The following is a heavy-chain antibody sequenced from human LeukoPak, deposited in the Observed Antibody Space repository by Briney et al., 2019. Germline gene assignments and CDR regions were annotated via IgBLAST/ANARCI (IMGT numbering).Heavy chain of an antibody. Sequence: GESLKISCKGSGYSFTSNWIGWVRQMPGKGLEWMGINYPGDSDTRYSPSFQGQVTISAVKSISTAYLQWSSLKASDTAMYYCARHERTGTASPLFDYWGQGTLVTVSS. D-gene: IGHD3/OR15-3a*01. V-gene: IGHV5-51*01. J-gene: IGHJ4*02. CDR2: NYPGDSDT. CDR3: ARHERTGTASPLFDY. CDR1: GYSFTSNW.